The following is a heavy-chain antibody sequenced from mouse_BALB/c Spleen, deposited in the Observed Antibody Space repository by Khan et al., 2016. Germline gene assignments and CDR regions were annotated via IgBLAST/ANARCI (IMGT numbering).Heavy chain of an antibody. CDR2: INPDSYTI. V-gene: IGHV4-1*02. CDR1: GFDFSRYW. Sequence: EVQLQESGGGLVHPGGSLKLSCAASGFDFSRYWMSWVRQAPGKGLEWIGEINPDSYTINYTPSLKDKFIISRDNAKNTLYLQMSKVRSEDTALYYCAKARYYKYLAHWGQGTLVTVSA. J-gene: IGHJ3*01. D-gene: IGHD1-1*01. CDR3: AKARYYKYLAH.